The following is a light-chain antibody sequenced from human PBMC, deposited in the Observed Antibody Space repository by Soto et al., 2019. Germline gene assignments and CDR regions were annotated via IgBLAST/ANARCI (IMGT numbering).Light chain of an antibody. Sequence: QSVLTQPPSVSGAPGQRVTISCTGSSSDIGAGYDVHWYQQLPGTAPKLLIYGNHERPSGVTDRFSGSKSGSSASLAISGLQADDEADYCCQYSRRGSHVFGTGTKVTVL. CDR3: QYSRRGSHV. CDR1: SSDIGAGYD. V-gene: IGLV1-40*01. CDR2: GNH. J-gene: IGLJ1*01.